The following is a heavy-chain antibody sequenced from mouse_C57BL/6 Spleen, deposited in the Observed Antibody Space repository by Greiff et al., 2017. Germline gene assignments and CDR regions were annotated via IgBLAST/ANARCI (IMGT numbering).Heavy chain of an antibody. V-gene: IGHV2-5*01. Sequence: QVQLKESGPGLVQPSQSLSITCTVSGFSLTSYGVHWVRQSPGKGLEWLGVIWRGGSTDYNAAFMSRLSITKDNSKSQVFFKMNSLQADDTAIYFCAKMGYDSVSWFAYWGHVTLVTVSA. J-gene: IGHJ3*01. CDR2: IWRGGST. CDR1: GFSLTSYG. D-gene: IGHD2-4*01. CDR3: AKMGYDSVSWFAY.